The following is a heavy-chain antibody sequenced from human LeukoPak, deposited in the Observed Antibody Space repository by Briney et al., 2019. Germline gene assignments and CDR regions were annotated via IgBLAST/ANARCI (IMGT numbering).Heavy chain of an antibody. V-gene: IGHV3-30*18. CDR1: GFTFSSYG. D-gene: IGHD6-19*01. J-gene: IGHJ4*02. CDR3: AKDDTVIAVAGMGDY. CDR2: ISYDGSNK. Sequence: GGSLRLSCAASGFTFSSYGMHWVRQAPGKGLEWVAVISYDGSNKYYADSVKGRFTISRDNSKNTLYLQMNSLRAEDTAVYYCAKDDTVIAVAGMGDYWGQGTLVTVSS.